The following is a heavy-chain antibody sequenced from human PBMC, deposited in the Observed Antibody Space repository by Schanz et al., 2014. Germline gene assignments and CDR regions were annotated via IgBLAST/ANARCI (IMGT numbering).Heavy chain of an antibody. D-gene: IGHD6-19*01. CDR1: GFTVSSNY. V-gene: IGHV3-23*01. CDR2: ISGSGDST. J-gene: IGHJ4*02. Sequence: SGFTVSSNYMSWVRQAPGKGLEWVSAISGSGDSTDYADSVKGRFTISRDNSKNTMCLQMNSLNAEDTAVYCCVRVAVLGPIDYWGQGTMVTVA. CDR3: VRVAVLGPIDY.